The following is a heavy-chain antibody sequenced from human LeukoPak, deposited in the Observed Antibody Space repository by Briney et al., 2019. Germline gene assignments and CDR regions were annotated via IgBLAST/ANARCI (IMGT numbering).Heavy chain of an antibody. CDR2: ISSSSSYT. J-gene: IGHJ6*04. CDR1: GFTFSDYY. D-gene: IGHD6-19*01. CDR3: ARAGGGSGWYKRYYGMDV. Sequence: GGSLGLSCAASGFTFSDYYMSWIRQAPGKGLEWVSYISSSSSYTNYADSVKGRFTISRDNAKNSLYLQMNSLRAEDTAVYYCARAGGGSGWYKRYYGMDVWGKGTTVTVSS. V-gene: IGHV3-11*06.